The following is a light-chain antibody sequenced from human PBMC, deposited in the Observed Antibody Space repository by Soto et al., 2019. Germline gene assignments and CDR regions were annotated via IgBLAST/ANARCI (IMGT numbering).Light chain of an antibody. CDR3: QQYNNRLFT. CDR1: QSVSSN. Sequence: EIVMTQSPATLSVSPGERATLSCRASQSVSSNLAWYQQKPGQAPRLLIYGASTRATGIPARFSGSGSGTEFTLTISSLQSEDFAVYYWQQYNNRLFTFGEGTRLEIK. CDR2: GAS. V-gene: IGKV3-15*01. J-gene: IGKJ5*01.